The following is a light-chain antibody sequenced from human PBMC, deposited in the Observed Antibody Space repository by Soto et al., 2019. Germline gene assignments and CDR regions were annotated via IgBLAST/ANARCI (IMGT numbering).Light chain of an antibody. V-gene: IGLV2-23*02. Sequence: QSALTQPASVSGSPGQSITISCTGTRSDVGSYNSVAWYQQHPGKAPRVMIFEVTKRPSGISNRFSGSKSGNTASLTISGLQAEDEADYFCFSYAGGSTWVFGGGTKVTVL. CDR3: FSYAGGSTWV. J-gene: IGLJ3*02. CDR1: RSDVGSYNS. CDR2: EVT.